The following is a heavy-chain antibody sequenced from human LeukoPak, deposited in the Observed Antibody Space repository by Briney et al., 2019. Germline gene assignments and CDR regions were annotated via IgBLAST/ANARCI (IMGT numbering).Heavy chain of an antibody. V-gene: IGHV3-23*01. CDR1: GFTFSSYA. CDR2: ISGSGGST. D-gene: IGHD2-2*02. Sequence: PGGSLRLSCAASGFTFSSYAMSWVRQAPGKGLEWVSAISGSGGSTYYADSVKGRFTISRDNSKNTLYLQMNSLRAEDTAVYYCARVHLRGYCSSTSCYTGPADYWGQGTLVTVSS. CDR3: ARVHLRGYCSSTSCYTGPADY. J-gene: IGHJ4*02.